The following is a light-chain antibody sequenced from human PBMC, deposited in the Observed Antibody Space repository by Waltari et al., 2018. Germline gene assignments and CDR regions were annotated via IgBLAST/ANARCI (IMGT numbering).Light chain of an antibody. CDR3: QQYYSTPLA. J-gene: IGKJ5*01. Sequence: DIVMTQSPDSLAVSLGERATINCKSSQSVLYSSNNKNYLAWYQQKPGQPPKMLIYWASTRESGVPDRFSGSGSGIDFTLTITSLQAEDEAVYYCQQYYSTPLAFGQGTRLEIK. CDR2: WAS. CDR1: QSVLYSSNNKNY. V-gene: IGKV4-1*01.